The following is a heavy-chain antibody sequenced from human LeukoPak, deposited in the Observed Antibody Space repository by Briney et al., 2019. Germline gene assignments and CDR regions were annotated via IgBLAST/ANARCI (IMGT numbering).Heavy chain of an antibody. CDR2: ISGSGGST. CDR1: GFTFSRYS. V-gene: IGHV3-23*01. D-gene: IGHD3-10*01. Sequence: PGGSLRLSCAASGFTFSRYSMSWVRQAPGKGLEWVSAISGSGGSTYYADSVKGRFTISRDNSKNTLYLQMNSLRAEDTAVYYCARGLSGALDIWGQGTMVTVSS. CDR3: ARGLSGALDI. J-gene: IGHJ3*02.